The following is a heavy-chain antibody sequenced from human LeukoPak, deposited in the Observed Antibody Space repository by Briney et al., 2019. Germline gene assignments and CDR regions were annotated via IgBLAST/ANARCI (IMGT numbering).Heavy chain of an antibody. V-gene: IGHV3-21*01. CDR2: ISSSSSYI. CDR1: GFTFSSYS. D-gene: IGHD3-22*01. J-gene: IGHJ4*02. CDR3: AKDGRGIYYDSSGYYCLDY. Sequence: PGGSLRLSCAASGFTFSSYSMNWVRQAPGKGLEWVSSISSSSSYIFYADSVKGRFTLSRDNSKNTLYLQMNSLRAEDTAVYHCAKDGRGIYYDSSGYYCLDYWGQGTLVTVSS.